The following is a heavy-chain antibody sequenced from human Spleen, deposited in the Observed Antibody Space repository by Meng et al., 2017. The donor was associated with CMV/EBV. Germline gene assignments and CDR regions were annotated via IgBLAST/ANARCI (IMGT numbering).Heavy chain of an antibody. CDR1: GFTFSSYW. J-gene: IGHJ4*02. Sequence: GESLKISCAASGFTFSSYWMSWVRQAPGKGLEWVANIKQDGSEKYYVDSVKGRFTISRDNAKNTLYLQMRSLRVEDTALYYCARAASCTDDFCSPHFDYWGQGTLVTVSS. CDR2: IKQDGSEK. CDR3: ARAASCTDDFCSPHFDY. V-gene: IGHV3-7*01. D-gene: IGHD3/OR15-3a*01.